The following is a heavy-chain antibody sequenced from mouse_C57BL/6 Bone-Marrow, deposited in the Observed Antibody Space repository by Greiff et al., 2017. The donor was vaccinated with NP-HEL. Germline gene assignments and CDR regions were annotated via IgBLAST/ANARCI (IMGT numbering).Heavy chain of an antibody. J-gene: IGHJ2*01. Sequence: EVKLMESGGGLVKPGGSLKLSCAASGFTFSSYAMSWVRQTPEKRLEWVATISDGGSYTYYPDNVKGRFTISRDNAKNNLYLQMSHLKSEDTAMYYCASPLRYGYWGQGTTLTVSS. CDR3: ASPLRYGY. D-gene: IGHD1-1*01. V-gene: IGHV5-4*03. CDR1: GFTFSSYA. CDR2: ISDGGSYT.